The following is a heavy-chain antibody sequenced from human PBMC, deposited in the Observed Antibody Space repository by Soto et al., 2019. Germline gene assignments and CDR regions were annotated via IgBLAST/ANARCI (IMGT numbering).Heavy chain of an antibody. D-gene: IGHD6-19*01. CDR3: AREHSYGWSGESLDV. J-gene: IGHJ6*02. CDR2: LDQSGGT. Sequence: QVQLQQWGAGLLKASETLSLTCAVVGDSLRGQSWNWIRQSPGKGLEWIGELDQSGGTNYNPSLKRRAIISDDTSKRQFSLTLTSVTAADTAVYYCAREHSYGWSGESLDVWGQGTTVTVSS. V-gene: IGHV4-34*01. CDR1: GDSLRGQS.